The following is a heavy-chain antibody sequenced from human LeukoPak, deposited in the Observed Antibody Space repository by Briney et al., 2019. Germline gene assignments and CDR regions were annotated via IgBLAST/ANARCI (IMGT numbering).Heavy chain of an antibody. V-gene: IGHV3-23*01. CDR2: ISGSGGST. D-gene: IGHD3-22*01. Sequence: VGSLRLSCAASGFTFSSYAMSWVRQAPGKGLEWVSVISGSGGSTYYADSLKGRFTISRDNSKDTLYLQMNSLRAEDTAVYYCAKAYDSSGYYYDYFDYWGQGTLVTVSS. J-gene: IGHJ4*02. CDR1: GFTFSSYA. CDR3: AKAYDSSGYYYDYFDY.